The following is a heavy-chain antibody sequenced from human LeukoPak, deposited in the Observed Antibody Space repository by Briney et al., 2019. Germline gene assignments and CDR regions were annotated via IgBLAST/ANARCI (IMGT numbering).Heavy chain of an antibody. J-gene: IGHJ4*02. CDR2: IYYSGST. Sequence: PSETLSLTCTVSGGSISSYYWSWIRQPPGKGLEWIGYIYYSGSTNYNPSLKSRVTISVDTSKNQFSLKLSSVTAADTAVYCCARGRQLCSLFEYWGQGTLVTVSS. CDR3: ARGRQLCSLFEY. D-gene: IGHD5-18*01. CDR1: GGSISSYY. V-gene: IGHV4-59*01.